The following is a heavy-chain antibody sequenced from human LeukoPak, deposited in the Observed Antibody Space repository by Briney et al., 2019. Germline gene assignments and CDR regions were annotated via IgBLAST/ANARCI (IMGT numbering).Heavy chain of an antibody. D-gene: IGHD1-14*01. CDR3: ARQRDNALSYFDY. Sequence: SETLSLTCTVSGGSISSYYWSWIRQPPGKGLEWIGYIYYSGNTNYNPSLKSRVTISADTSKNQFSLKLSSVTAADTAMYYCARQRDNALSYFDYWGQGTLVTVSS. CDR2: IYYSGNT. J-gene: IGHJ4*02. V-gene: IGHV4-59*08. CDR1: GGSISSYY.